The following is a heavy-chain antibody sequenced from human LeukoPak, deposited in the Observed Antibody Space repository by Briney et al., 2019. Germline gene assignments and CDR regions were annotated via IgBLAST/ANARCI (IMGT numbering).Heavy chain of an antibody. D-gene: IGHD4-17*01. CDR2: ISGSSSNI. Sequence: PGGSLRLSCAASGFTFSSYNMNWVRQAPGKGLEWVSFISGSSSNIYYADSVKGRFTISRDNAKNSLYLQMNSLRVVDTAVYSCARESDGDYYFDYWGQGTLVTVSS. CDR3: ARESDGDYYFDY. CDR1: GFTFSSYN. J-gene: IGHJ4*02. V-gene: IGHV3-21*01.